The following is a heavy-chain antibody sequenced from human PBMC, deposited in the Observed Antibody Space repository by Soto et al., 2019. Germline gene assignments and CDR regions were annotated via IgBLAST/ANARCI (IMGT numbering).Heavy chain of an antibody. CDR3: ARSSGYSGYDYAAGLFDY. Sequence: SETLSLTCTVSGGSISSGGYYWSWIRQHPGKGLEWIGYIYYSGSTYYNPSLKSRVTISVDTSKNQFSLKLSSVTAADTAVYYCARSSGYSGYDYAAGLFDYWGQGTLVTVSS. J-gene: IGHJ4*02. D-gene: IGHD5-12*01. V-gene: IGHV4-31*03. CDR2: IYYSGST. CDR1: GGSISSGGYY.